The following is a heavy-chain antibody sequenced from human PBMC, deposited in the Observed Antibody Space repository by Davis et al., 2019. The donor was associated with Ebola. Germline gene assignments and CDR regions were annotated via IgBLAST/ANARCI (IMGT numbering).Heavy chain of an antibody. D-gene: IGHD4-17*01. CDR3: AKATNTIRTTVTTSLRRRYYYYYGMDV. J-gene: IGHJ6*02. CDR1: GFNFDTYN. V-gene: IGHV3-21*04. Sequence: GESLKISCAASGFNFDTYNMKWVRQSPGKGLEWVSSISSSSIHIFYIDSVKGRFTVSRDNARRSLYLQMNSLRAEDTALYYCAKATNTIRTTVTTSLRRRYYYYYGMDVWGQGTTVTVSS. CDR2: ISSSSIHI.